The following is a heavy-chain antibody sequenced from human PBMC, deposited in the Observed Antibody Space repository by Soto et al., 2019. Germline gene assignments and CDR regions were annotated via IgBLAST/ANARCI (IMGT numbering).Heavy chain of an antibody. D-gene: IGHD2-2*01. V-gene: IGHV3-21*01. CDR1: GFTFSSYS. CDR3: AGTYCSSTSCYVEWSTNWFDP. J-gene: IGHJ5*02. Sequence: GGSLRLSCAASGFTFSSYSMNWVRQAPGKGLEWVSSISSSSSYIYYADSVKGRFTISRDNAKNSLYLQMNCLRAEDTAVYYCAGTYCSSTSCYVEWSTNWFDPWGQGTLVTVS. CDR2: ISSSSSYI.